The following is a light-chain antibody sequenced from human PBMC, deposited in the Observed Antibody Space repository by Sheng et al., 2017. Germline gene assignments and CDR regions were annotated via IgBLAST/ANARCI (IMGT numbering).Light chain of an antibody. CDR3: QQYGSSLLT. J-gene: IGKJ4*01. V-gene: IGKV3-20*01. CDR1: QSISSNY. CDR2: GAS. Sequence: EIVLTQSPGTLSLSPGDRATLSCRASQSISSNYIAWYQQKPGQATRLLIYGASSRATGIPDRFSGSGSGTDFTLTISRLEPEDFAVYYCQQYGSSLLTFGGGTKVEIK.